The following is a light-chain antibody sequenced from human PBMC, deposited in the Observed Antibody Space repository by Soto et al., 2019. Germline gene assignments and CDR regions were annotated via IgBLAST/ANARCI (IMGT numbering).Light chain of an antibody. CDR2: HAS. CDR1: QGISNW. V-gene: IGKV1-12*01. J-gene: IGKJ5*01. CDR3: QHADSFPTIT. Sequence: QATQSPSSLSASVGDRFTITCRASQGISNWLAWYHQKPGTAPKLXXXHASTLESGVPSRFSGSGSGTEFTLTISSLEPDDFATYYCQHADSFPTITFGQGKRLEIK.